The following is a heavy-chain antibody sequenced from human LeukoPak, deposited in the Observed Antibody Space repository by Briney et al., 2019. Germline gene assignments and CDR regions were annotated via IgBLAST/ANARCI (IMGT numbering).Heavy chain of an antibody. J-gene: IGHJ3*02. D-gene: IGHD3-9*01. V-gene: IGHV4-59*08. CDR3: ARQAFVYYDILTGYHDAFDI. CDR2: IYYSGST. Sequence: PSETLSLTCTVSGGSISSYYWSWIRQPPGKGLEWIGYIYYSGSTNYNPSLKSRVTISVDTSKTQFSLKLSSVTAADTAVYYCARQAFVYYDILTGYHDAFDIWGQGTMVTVSS. CDR1: GGSISSYY.